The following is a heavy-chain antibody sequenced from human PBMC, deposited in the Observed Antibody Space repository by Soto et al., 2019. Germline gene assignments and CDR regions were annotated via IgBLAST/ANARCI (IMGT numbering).Heavy chain of an antibody. CDR1: GGSISSYY. D-gene: IGHD4-17*01. V-gene: IGHV4-59*01. CDR3: ARDVGAPSGFDY. Sequence: SETLSLTCTVSGGSISSYYWSWIRQPPGKGLEWIGYICYSGSTNYNPSLKSRVTISVDTSKNQFSLKLSSVTAADTAVYYCARDVGAPSGFDYWGQGTLVTVSS. J-gene: IGHJ4*02. CDR2: ICYSGST.